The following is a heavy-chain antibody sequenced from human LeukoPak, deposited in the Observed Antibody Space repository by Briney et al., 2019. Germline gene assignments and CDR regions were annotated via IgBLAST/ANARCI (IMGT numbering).Heavy chain of an antibody. CDR1: GYTLTELS. CDR3: ALEITMIVVVQPWFDP. V-gene: IGHV1-24*01. Sequence: ASVKVSCKVSGYTLTELSMHWVRQAPGKGLEWMGGFDPEDGETIYAQKFQGRVTITADESTSTAYMELSSLRSEDTAVYYCALEITMIVVVQPWFDPWGQGTLATVSS. CDR2: FDPEDGET. D-gene: IGHD3-22*01. J-gene: IGHJ5*02.